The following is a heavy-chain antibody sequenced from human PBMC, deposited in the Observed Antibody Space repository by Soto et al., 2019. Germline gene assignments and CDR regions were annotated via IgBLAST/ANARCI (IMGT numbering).Heavy chain of an antibody. CDR2: ISYDGSNK. J-gene: IGHJ6*02. CDR1: GFTFSSYA. Sequence: GGFLRLSCAASGFTFSSYAMHWVRQAPGKGLEWVAVISYDGSNKYYADSVKGRFTISRDNSKNTLYLQMNSLRAEDTAVYYRARDQSRYWSGYSFGDYYYGMDVWGQGTTVTVSS. D-gene: IGHD3-3*01. CDR3: ARDQSRYWSGYSFGDYYYGMDV. V-gene: IGHV3-30-3*01.